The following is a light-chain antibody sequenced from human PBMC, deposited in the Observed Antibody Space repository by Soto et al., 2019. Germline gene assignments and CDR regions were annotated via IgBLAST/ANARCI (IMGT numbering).Light chain of an antibody. CDR3: QQYGSSLIT. J-gene: IGKJ5*01. Sequence: IALTQSPGTLSLSPGESAPLSCRASQRGSSSYLAWYQQKPGQAPRLLIYGASSRATGIPDRFSGSGSGTDFTLTISRLEPEDFAVYYCQQYGSSLITFGQGTRLENK. CDR2: GAS. V-gene: IGKV3-20*01. CDR1: QRGSSSY.